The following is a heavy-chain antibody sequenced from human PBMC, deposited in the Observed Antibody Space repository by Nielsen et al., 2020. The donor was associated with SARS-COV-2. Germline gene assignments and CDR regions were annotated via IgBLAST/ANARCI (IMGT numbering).Heavy chain of an antibody. CDR1: GGSFSGYY. J-gene: IGHJ6*02. CDR2: INHSGST. V-gene: IGHV4-34*01. Sequence: SETLSLTCAVYGGSFSGYYWSWIRQPPGKGLEWIGEINHSGSTNYNPSPKSRVTISVDTSKNQFSLKLSSVTAADTAVYYCARGSISMVRGVIQNYYYYYGMDVWGQGTTVTVSS. CDR3: ARGSISMVRGVIQNYYYYYGMDV. D-gene: IGHD3-10*01.